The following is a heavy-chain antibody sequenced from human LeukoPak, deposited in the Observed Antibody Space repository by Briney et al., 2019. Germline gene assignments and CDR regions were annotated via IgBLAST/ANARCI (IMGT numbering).Heavy chain of an antibody. CDR2: ISGSGGST. D-gene: IGHD2-15*01. J-gene: IGHJ4*02. CDR1: GFTFSSYA. CDR3: ARVRGYCSGGSCYYYFDY. Sequence: GGSLRLSCAASGFTFSSYAMSWVRQAPGKGLEWVSAISGSGGSTYYADSVKGRFTISRDNAKNTLYLQMNSLRAEDTAVYYCARVRGYCSGGSCYYYFDYWGQGTLVTVSS. V-gene: IGHV3-23*01.